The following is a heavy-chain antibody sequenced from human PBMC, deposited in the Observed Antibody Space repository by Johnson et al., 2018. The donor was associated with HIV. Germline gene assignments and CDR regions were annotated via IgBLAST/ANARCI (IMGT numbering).Heavy chain of an antibody. V-gene: IGHV3-64*01. CDR1: GFMFSDYW. CDR2: ISSYGGST. D-gene: IGHD2-8*01. CDR3: ARYNGVDSSSSGQTDI. Sequence: VQLVESGGGLVQPGGSLRLSCVASGFMFSDYWMTWVRQAPGKGLEYVSAISSYGGSTYYANSVKGRFTISRDNSKNTLYLQMNSLRAEDTALYYCARYNGVDSSSSGQTDIWGQGTMVTVSS. J-gene: IGHJ3*02.